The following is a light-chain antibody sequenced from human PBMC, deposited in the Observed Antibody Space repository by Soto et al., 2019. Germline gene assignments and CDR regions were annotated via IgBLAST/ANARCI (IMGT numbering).Light chain of an antibody. CDR2: DVS. CDR1: ASDVGGYSY. J-gene: IGLJ1*01. CDR3: SSYTSSSPYV. Sequence: QSALTQPRSVSGSPGQSVTISCTGTASDVGGYSYVSWYQQHPGKVPKLIIYDVSKWPSGVPDRFSGSKSGNTASLTISGLQAENEGAYYCSSYTSSSPYVFGTGTKLTVL. V-gene: IGLV2-11*01.